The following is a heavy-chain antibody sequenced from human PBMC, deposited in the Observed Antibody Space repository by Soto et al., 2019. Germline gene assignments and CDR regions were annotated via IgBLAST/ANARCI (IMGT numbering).Heavy chain of an antibody. CDR2: ISSSSSYI. CDR1: GFTFSSYS. Sequence: GGSLRLSCAASGFTFSSYSMNWVRQAPGKGLEWVSSISSSSSYIYYADSVKGRFTISRDNAKNSLYLQMNSLRAEDTAVYYCARDTMITFGGVIVRLGFDPWGQGTLVTVSS. J-gene: IGHJ5*02. V-gene: IGHV3-21*01. CDR3: ARDTMITFGGVIVRLGFDP. D-gene: IGHD3-16*02.